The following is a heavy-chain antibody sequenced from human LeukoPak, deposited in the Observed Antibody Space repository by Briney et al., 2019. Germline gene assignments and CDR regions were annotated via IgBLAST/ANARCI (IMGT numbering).Heavy chain of an antibody. V-gene: IGHV4-4*09. D-gene: IGHD2-15*01. J-gene: IGHJ4*02. Sequence: PSETLSLTCTVSGDSTSTYYWSWIRLPPGKGLEWLGYIHTSGSTNYNPSLKSRLTMSVDTSKNEFSLKLYSVTAADTAVYYCARPGQSNWWVYFNYWGQGTMVTVSS. CDR1: GDSTSTYY. CDR3: ARPGQSNWWVYFNY. CDR2: IHTSGST.